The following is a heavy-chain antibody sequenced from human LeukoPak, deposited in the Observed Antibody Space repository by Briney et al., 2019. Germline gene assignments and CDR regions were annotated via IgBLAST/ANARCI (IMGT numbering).Heavy chain of an antibody. CDR3: ARGDSSSWSEYYYYYYMDV. CDR2: IKTDGSIT. CDR1: GFSFSVFW. J-gene: IGHJ6*03. D-gene: IGHD6-13*01. Sequence: PGGSLRLSCAASGFSFSVFWMHWVRQAPGKGPVWVSRIKTDGSITNYADSVKGRFTISRDNAKNSLYLQMNSLRAEDTAVYYCARGDSSSWSEYYYYYYMDVWGKGTTVTVSS. V-gene: IGHV3-74*01.